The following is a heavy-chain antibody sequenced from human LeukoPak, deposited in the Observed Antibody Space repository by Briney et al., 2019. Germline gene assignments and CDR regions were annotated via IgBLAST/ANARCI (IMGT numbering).Heavy chain of an antibody. CDR2: IYSGGST. V-gene: IGHV3-53*01. CDR3: ARGSDYGDYGYFDI. J-gene: IGHJ2*01. Sequence: GGSLRLSCAASGFTVSSNYMSWVRQAPGKGLEWVSVIYSGGSTYYADSVKGRFTISRDNSKNTLYLQMNSLRAEDTAVYYCARGSDYGDYGYFDIWGRGTLVTVSS. D-gene: IGHD4-17*01. CDR1: GFTVSSNY.